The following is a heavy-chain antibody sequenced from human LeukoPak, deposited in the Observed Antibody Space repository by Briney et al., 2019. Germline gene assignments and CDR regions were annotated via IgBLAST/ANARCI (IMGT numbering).Heavy chain of an antibody. V-gene: IGHV3-33*06. CDR1: GFTFSSYG. CDR2: IWFDGTYE. Sequence: GGSLRLSCAASGFTFSSYGMHWVRQAPGKGLEWVALIWFDGTYEYYADSVKGRFTISRDNSNKTLYLQMNSLRAEDTAVYYCAKERDCVEDMDVWGKGTTVTVSS. CDR3: AKERDCVEDMDV. D-gene: IGHD2-21*02. J-gene: IGHJ6*03.